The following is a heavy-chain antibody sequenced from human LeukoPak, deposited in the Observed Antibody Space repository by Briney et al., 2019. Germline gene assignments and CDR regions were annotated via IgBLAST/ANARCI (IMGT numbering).Heavy chain of an antibody. CDR3: ARGGRYSSSRGYYYYYYMDV. Sequence: ASVKVSRKASGYTFTSYDINWVRQATGQGLEWMGWMNPNSGNTGYAQKFQGRVTMTRNTSISTAYMELSSLRSEDTAVYYCARGGRYSSSRGYYYYYYMDVWGKGTTVTVSS. V-gene: IGHV1-8*01. CDR2: MNPNSGNT. D-gene: IGHD6-6*01. CDR1: GYTFTSYD. J-gene: IGHJ6*03.